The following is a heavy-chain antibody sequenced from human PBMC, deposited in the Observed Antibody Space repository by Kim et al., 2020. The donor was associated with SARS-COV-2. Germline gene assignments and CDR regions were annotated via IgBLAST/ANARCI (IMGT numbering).Heavy chain of an antibody. Sequence: SETLSLTCTVSGGSISSSSYYWGWIRQPPGKGLEWIGSIYYSGSTYYNPSLKSRVTISVDTSKNQFSLKLSSVTAADTAVYYCARLVVPMVPDYWGQGTPVTVSS. CDR3: ARLVVPMVPDY. CDR1: GGSISSSSYY. CDR2: IYYSGST. D-gene: IGHD3-10*01. V-gene: IGHV4-39*01. J-gene: IGHJ4*02.